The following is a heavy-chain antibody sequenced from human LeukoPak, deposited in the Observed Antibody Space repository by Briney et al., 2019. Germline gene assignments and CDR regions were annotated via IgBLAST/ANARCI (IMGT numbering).Heavy chain of an antibody. CDR3: ASPRSGYRYTFDY. D-gene: IGHD3-22*01. V-gene: IGHV4-4*09. CDR1: AASISNYY. CDR2: ISTSGST. Sequence: SETLTLTCAVSAASISNYYWSWIRQAPGKGLEWIGYISTSGSTNYNPSLKSRVSISLDTSKNRFSLNLNFVTAADTAVYYCASPRSGYRYTFDYWGQGALVTVSS. J-gene: IGHJ4*02.